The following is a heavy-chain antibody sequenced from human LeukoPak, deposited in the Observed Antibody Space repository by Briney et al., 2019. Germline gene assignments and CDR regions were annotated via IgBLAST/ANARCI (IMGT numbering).Heavy chain of an antibody. CDR2: ITSDGYTT. D-gene: IGHD2-21*02. V-gene: IGHV3-74*01. CDR1: GFSFSNHW. CDR3: VRGAVTGQQCDN. Sequence: PGGSLRLSCAASGFSFSNHWMHWVRQVPGEGLVWVARITSDGYTTNYADSVKGRFTISRDNAKNPLYLQMNSLRDEDTAVYYCVRGAVTGQQCDNWGQGTLVTVSS. J-gene: IGHJ4*02.